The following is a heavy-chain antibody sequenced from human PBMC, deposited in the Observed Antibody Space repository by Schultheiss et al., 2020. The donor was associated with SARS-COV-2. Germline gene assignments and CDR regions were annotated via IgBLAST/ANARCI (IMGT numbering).Heavy chain of an antibody. J-gene: IGHJ6*02. CDR2: INPSGGST. CDR1: GYTFTSYY. Sequence: ASVKVSCKASGYTFTSYYMHWVRQAPGQGLEWMGIINPSGGSTSYAQKFQGRVTMTRDTSTSTVYMELSSLRSEDTAVYYCAGRGEMATIGGGYGMDVWGQGTTVTVSS. D-gene: IGHD5-24*01. CDR3: AGRGEMATIGGGYGMDV. V-gene: IGHV1-46*01.